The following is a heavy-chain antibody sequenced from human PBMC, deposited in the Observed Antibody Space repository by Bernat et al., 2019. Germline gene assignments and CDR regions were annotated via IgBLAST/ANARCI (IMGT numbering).Heavy chain of an antibody. CDR3: ARVGHGSYYDGMDV. Sequence: QVQLVESGGGVVQPGRSLRLSCAASGFTFNSYGMHWVRQAPGKGLEWVAVIWYDGSNKHYADSVKGRFTISRDNSKNTLYLQMNSLRADDTAVYYCARVGHGSYYDGMDVWGKGTTVTVSS. CDR1: GFTFNSYG. J-gene: IGHJ6*01. CDR2: IWYDGSNK. D-gene: IGHD5-24*01. V-gene: IGHV3-33*01.